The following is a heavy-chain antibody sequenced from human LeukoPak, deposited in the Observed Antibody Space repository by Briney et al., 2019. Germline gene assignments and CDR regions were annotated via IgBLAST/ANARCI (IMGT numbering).Heavy chain of an antibody. Sequence: PWETLTLTCTVSGGSISGYYWSWIRQPPGKGLEWIGYIYDSGSTNYNPSLKGRVTIFVDTSKNQFSLRLTSLTAADTAVYYCARVRTRPIGRTSFSRFDYWGQGILVTVSS. CDR1: GGSISGYY. CDR2: IYDSGST. CDR3: ARVRTRPIGRTSFSRFDY. V-gene: IGHV4-59*12. D-gene: IGHD2-2*01. J-gene: IGHJ4*02.